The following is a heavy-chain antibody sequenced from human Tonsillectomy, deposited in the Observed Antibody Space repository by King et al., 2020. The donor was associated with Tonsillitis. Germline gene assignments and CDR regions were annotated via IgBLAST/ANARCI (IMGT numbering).Heavy chain of an antibody. CDR2: IQSTGIT. V-gene: IGHV4-59*01. Sequence: VQLQESGPGLVKPSETLSLSCSVSGGSMNSYYWSWIRQTPGEGLEWIGHIQSTGITNYSPSLKSRVTISVDTSKDQFSLRLSFVTAEDTAVYFCARDIWDGVRGVTPNWFDPWGQGTLVTVSS. D-gene: IGHD3-10*01. J-gene: IGHJ5*02. CDR1: GGSMNSYY. CDR3: ARDIWDGVRGVTPNWFDP.